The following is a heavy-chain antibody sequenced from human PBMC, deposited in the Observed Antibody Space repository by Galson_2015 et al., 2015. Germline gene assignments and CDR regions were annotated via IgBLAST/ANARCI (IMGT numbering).Heavy chain of an antibody. CDR3: ATDYYGSGGYYDF. V-gene: IGHV5-51*03. D-gene: IGHD3-10*01. CDR1: GYSFSSYW. J-gene: IGHJ4*01. Sequence: QSGAEVTKPGESLSISCMASGYSFSSYWIGWVRQMPGKGLEWMGIIYPGDSDTRYSPSFQGQVTISADKSISTAYLQWSSLKASDTAIYYCATDYYGSGGYYDFWGHGTLVTVSS. CDR2: IYPGDSDT.